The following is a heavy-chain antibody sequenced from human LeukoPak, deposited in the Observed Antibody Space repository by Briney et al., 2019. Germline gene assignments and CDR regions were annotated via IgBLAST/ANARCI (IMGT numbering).Heavy chain of an antibody. V-gene: IGHV3-33*06. CDR1: GFTFSSYG. CDR2: IWYDGSNK. J-gene: IGHJ3*02. D-gene: IGHD2-21*01. Sequence: PGRSLRLSCAASGFTFSSYGMHWVRQAPGKGLEWVAVIWYDGSNKYYADSVKGRFTISRDNSKNTLYPQMNSLRAEDTAVYYCAKESAIHAFDIWGQGTMVTVSS. CDR3: AKESAIHAFDI.